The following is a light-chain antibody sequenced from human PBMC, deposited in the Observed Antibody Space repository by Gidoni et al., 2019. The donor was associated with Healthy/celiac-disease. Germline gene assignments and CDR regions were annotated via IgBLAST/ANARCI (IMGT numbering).Light chain of an antibody. J-gene: IGKJ4*01. CDR2: GAS. Sequence: EIVLTQSPGTLSLSPGERATLPGRASQSVSSSYLAWYQQKPGQAPRLLIYGASSRATGIPDRFSGSGSGTDFTLTISRLEPEDFAVYYCQQYGSSPLTFGGGTKVEIK. V-gene: IGKV3-20*01. CDR3: QQYGSSPLT. CDR1: QSVSSSY.